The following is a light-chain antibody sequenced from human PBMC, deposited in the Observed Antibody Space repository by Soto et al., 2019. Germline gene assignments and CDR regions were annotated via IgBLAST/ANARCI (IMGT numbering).Light chain of an antibody. CDR1: QNVANY. CDR2: ESS. Sequence: EIVLTQSPATLSLSPGERATLSCRASQNVANYLDWYQQKPGQAPRLLIYESSNRATGIAARFSGSGSGTDFTLTISSLEPEDFAVYYCQQRHSWPRTFGQGTKVDIK. V-gene: IGKV3-11*01. J-gene: IGKJ1*01. CDR3: QQRHSWPRT.